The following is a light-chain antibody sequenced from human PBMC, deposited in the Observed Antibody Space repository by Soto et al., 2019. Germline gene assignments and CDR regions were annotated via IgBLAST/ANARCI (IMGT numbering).Light chain of an antibody. V-gene: IGKV2-24*01. CDR3: MQATQLPT. J-gene: IGKJ2*01. CDR2: KVS. CDR1: QSLVNRDGNTY. Sequence: DVVMTQTPLSSLVTLGQPASFSCRSSQSLVNRDGNTYLSWLHQRPGQPPRLLIYKVSDRLPGVPDRFSGSGTETHFTLKISRVEAEDVGVYYCMQATQLPTFGQGTKLEIK.